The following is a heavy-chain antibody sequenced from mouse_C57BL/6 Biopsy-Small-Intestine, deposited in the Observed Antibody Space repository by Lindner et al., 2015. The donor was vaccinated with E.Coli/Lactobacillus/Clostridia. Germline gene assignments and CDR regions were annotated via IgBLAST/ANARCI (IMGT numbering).Heavy chain of an antibody. V-gene: IGHV14-2*02. Sequence: SVKVSCKVSGYSLTELSTHWVRQAPGKGLEWMGGFAPEDGETIYAQKLQGRVTMTQDTSTDTAYMELSNLRSEDTAVYYCARLLGYDAFDMWGQGTMVTVSS. CDR2: FAPEDGET. CDR1: GYSLTELS. J-gene: IGHJ3*02. CDR3: ARLLGYDAFDM. D-gene: IGHD2-3*01.